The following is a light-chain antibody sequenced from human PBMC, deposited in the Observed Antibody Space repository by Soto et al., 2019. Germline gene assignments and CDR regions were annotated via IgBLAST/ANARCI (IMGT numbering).Light chain of an antibody. CDR2: DVS. CDR1: SSDVGGYNY. V-gene: IGLV2-14*01. J-gene: IGLJ1*01. CDR3: TSYTTSSTLV. Sequence: QSALTPPASVSGSPGQSITISCTGTSSDVGGYNYVSWYQQYPGKAPKLMIYDVSNRPSGVSNRFSGSKSGNTASLTISGLQAEDEADYYCTSYTTSSTLVFGTGTKVTVL.